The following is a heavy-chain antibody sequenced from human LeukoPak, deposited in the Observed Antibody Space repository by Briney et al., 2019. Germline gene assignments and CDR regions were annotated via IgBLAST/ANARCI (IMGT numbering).Heavy chain of an antibody. CDR2: IYYSGST. Sequence: SETLSLTCTVSGGSISSGGYYWGWIRQPPGKGLEWIGSIYYSGSTYYNPSLKSRVTISVDTSKNQFSLKLSSVTAADTAVYYCARTGYSSSWYLDEVDYWGQGTLVTVSS. CDR3: ARTGYSSSWYLDEVDY. J-gene: IGHJ4*02. D-gene: IGHD6-13*01. V-gene: IGHV4-39*01. CDR1: GGSISSGGYY.